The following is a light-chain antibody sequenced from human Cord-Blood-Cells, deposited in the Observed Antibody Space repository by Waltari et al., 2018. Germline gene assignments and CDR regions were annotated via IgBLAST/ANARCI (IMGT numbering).Light chain of an antibody. J-gene: IGKJ2*01. CDR2: DAS. CDR3: QQYNSYSPYT. Sequence: DIQMTQSPSTLSASVGDRVTITCRASQSISSWLAWYQKKPGKAPKLLSYDASSLERGVPSRFSGSGSGTEFTLTFSSLQPDDFATYYCQQYNSYSPYTFGQGTKLEIK. CDR1: QSISSW. V-gene: IGKV1-5*01.